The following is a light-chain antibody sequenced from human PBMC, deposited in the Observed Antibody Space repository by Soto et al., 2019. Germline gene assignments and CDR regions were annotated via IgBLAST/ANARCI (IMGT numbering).Light chain of an antibody. CDR3: QQYNIWRSIT. CDR2: GAT. J-gene: IGKJ5*01. V-gene: IGKV1-17*01. Sequence: DIQMTQSHSSLSASVGDRFTITCRASQGIKNELGWYQQKSGKAPKRLIFGATTLQSGVPSRFSGGASGTEFSLIISSLQPEDFAVYYCQQYNIWRSITFGPGTRLEFK. CDR1: QGIKNE.